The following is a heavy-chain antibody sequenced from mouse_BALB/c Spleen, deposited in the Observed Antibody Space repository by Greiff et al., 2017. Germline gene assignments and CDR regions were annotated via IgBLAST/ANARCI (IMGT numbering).Heavy chain of an antibody. V-gene: IGHV2-2*02. CDR3: ARPYYRYGGFAY. D-gene: IGHD2-14*01. CDR2: IWSGGST. Sequence: VQRVESGPGLVQPSQSLSITCTVSGFSLTSYGVHWVRQSPGKGLEWLGVIWSGGSTDYNAAFISRLSISKDNSKSQVFFKMNSLQANDTAIYYCARPYYRYGGFAYWGQGTLVTVSA. CDR1: GFSLTSYG. J-gene: IGHJ3*01.